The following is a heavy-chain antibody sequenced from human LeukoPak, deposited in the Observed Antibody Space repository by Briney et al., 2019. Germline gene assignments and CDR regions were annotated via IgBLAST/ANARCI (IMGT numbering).Heavy chain of an antibody. Sequence: ASVKVSCKASGGTFSSYAISWVRQAPGQGLEWMGVIIPIFGTANYAQKFQGRVTITTDESTSTAYMELSSLRSEDTAVYYCASHHTTTYGDHYFDYWGQGTLVTVSS. CDR1: GGTFSSYA. CDR2: IIPIFGTA. V-gene: IGHV1-69*05. CDR3: ASHHTTTYGDHYFDY. D-gene: IGHD4-17*01. J-gene: IGHJ4*02.